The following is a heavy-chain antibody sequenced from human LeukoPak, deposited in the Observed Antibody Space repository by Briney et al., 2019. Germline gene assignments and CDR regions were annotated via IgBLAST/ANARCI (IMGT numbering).Heavy chain of an antibody. J-gene: IGHJ6*02. V-gene: IGHV3-7*01. CDR2: IKRDGSEK. Sequence: GGSLRLSCAASGFTFSSYWMSWVRQAPGKGLEWVANIKRDGSEKYYVDSVKGRFTISRDNAKNSLYLQMNSLRAEDTAVYYCARVSSSWYPYYYGMDVWGQGTTVTVSS. D-gene: IGHD6-13*01. CDR3: ARVSSSWYPYYYGMDV. CDR1: GFTFSSYW.